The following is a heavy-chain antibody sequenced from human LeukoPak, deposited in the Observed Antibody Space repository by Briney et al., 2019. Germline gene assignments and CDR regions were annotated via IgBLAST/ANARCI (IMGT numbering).Heavy chain of an antibody. CDR3: ARAWSRVDAFDI. V-gene: IGHV3-7*01. Sequence: GGSLRLSCVASGFTFSNTWMSWVRQAAGKGLEWVANIKEDGDERYYVDSVKGRFTISRDNAKNSLYLQMNSLRAEDTAVYYCARAWSRVDAFDIWGQGTMVTVSS. CDR2: IKEDGDER. CDR1: GFTFSNTW. J-gene: IGHJ3*02. D-gene: IGHD2-8*02.